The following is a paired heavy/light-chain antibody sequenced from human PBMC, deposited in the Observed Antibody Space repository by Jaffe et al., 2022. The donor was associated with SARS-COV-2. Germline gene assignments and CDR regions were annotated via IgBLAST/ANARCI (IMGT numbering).Light chain of an antibody. CDR3: QQSYSTPLT. J-gene: IGKJ4*01. CDR1: QNISNY. V-gene: IGKV1-39*01. CDR2: AAS. Sequence: DIQMTQSPSSLSASVGDRVTITCRASQNISNYLNWYHLKPGKAPKLLIYAASSLQSGVPSRFSGTGSGTDFTLTIRSLQPEDFATYYCQQSYSTPLTFGGGTKVEIK.
Heavy chain of an antibody. CDR2: IDWDDDK. V-gene: IGHV2-70*13. J-gene: IGHJ6*03. CDR3: ARTTRQYYYGSGRDYMDV. D-gene: IGHD3-10*01. Sequence: QVTLRESGPALVKPTRTLTLTCTFSGFSLSSSGMCVSWIRQPPGKALEWLALIDWDDDKYYSSSLKTRLTISKDTSKNQVVLTMTKMDPVDTATYYCARTTRQYYYGSGRDYMDVWGKGTTVTVSS. CDR1: GFSLSSSGMC.